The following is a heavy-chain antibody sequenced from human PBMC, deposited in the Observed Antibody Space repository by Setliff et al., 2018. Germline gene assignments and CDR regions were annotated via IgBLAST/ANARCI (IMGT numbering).Heavy chain of an antibody. CDR3: AREGSWGSYQTKTGDWDY. Sequence: PSETLSLTCAVSGGSISSGGYSWSWIRQPPGKGLEWIGYIYHSGSTYYNPSLKSRVTISVDTSKNQFSLKLSSVTAADTAVYYCAREGSWGSYQTKTGDWDYWGQGTLVTVSS. CDR2: IYHSGST. CDR1: GGSISSGGYS. V-gene: IGHV4-30-2*01. J-gene: IGHJ4*02. D-gene: IGHD1-26*01.